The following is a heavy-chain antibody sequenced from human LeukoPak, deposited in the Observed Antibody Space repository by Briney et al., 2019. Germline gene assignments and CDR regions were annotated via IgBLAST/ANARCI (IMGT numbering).Heavy chain of an antibody. D-gene: IGHD3-10*01. Sequence: GGSLRLSCAASGFTFSSYGMHGVRQAPGKGLEWVAVISYDGSNKYYADSVKGRFTISRDNSKNTLYLQMNSLRAEDTAVYYCAKRGFGAPIDYWGQGTLVTVSS. CDR1: GFTFSSYG. V-gene: IGHV3-30*18. CDR3: AKRGFGAPIDY. J-gene: IGHJ4*02. CDR2: ISYDGSNK.